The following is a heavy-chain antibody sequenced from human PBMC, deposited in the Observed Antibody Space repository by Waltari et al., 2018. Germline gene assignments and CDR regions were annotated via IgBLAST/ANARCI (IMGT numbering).Heavy chain of an antibody. CDR3: ARDQTLTAMVRAVGYYGMDV. J-gene: IGHJ6*02. CDR2: INAGNGNT. D-gene: IGHD5-18*01. CDR1: GYTFTSYA. V-gene: IGHV1-3*01. Sequence: QVQLVQSGAEVKKPGASVKVSCKASGYTFTSYAMHWVRQAPGQRLEWMGWINAGNGNTKYSQKFQGRVTITRDTSASTAYMELSSLRSEDTAVYYCARDQTLTAMVRAVGYYGMDVWGQGTTVTVSS.